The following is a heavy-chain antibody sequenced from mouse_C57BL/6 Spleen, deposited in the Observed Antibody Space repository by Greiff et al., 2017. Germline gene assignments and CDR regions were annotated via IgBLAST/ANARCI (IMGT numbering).Heavy chain of an antibody. CDR2: ISDGGSYT. Sequence: DVKLVESGGGLVKPGGSLKLSCAASGFTFSSYAMSWVRQTPEKRLEWVATISDGGSYTYYPDNVKGRFTISRDNAKNHLYPQMRHLKSEDTAMYYCARDGTGPYYFDYWGQGTTLTVSS. D-gene: IGHD4-1*01. J-gene: IGHJ2*01. CDR1: GFTFSSYA. V-gene: IGHV5-4*01. CDR3: ARDGTGPYYFDY.